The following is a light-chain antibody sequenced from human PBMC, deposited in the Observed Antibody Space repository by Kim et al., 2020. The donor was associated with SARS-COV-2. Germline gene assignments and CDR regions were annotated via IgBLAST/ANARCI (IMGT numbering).Light chain of an antibody. CDR3: MQSTQFPRT. J-gene: IGKJ1*01. CDR1: QSLLHSDGNTY. CDR2: KNS. Sequence: PASISCRPNQSLLHSDGNTYLSWLQRSPGQPPRLLIYKNSNRFSGVPDRCSGSGAGTDFTLKISRVEAEDVGLYYCMQSTQFPRTFGQGTKVDIK. V-gene: IGKV2-24*01.